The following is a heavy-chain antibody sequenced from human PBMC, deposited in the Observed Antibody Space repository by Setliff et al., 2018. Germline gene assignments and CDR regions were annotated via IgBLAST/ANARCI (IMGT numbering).Heavy chain of an antibody. J-gene: IGHJ5*02. CDR1: GYSINSDCF. CDR3: VRGFTIFGVVKLERWFDP. D-gene: IGHD3-3*01. V-gene: IGHV4-38-2*01. Sequence: SETLSLTCAVSGYSINSDCFWGWIRQPPGKGLEWIGTISHSGSTSYNSSLKSRVTMSVDASKNQFFLKLSSVTAADTAVYYCVRGFTIFGVVKLERWFDPWGQGTLVTVSS. CDR2: ISHSGST.